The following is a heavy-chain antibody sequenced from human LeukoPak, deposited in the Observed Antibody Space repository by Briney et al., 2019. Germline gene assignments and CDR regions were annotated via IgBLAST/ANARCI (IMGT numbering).Heavy chain of an antibody. CDR1: GGSFSGYY. D-gene: IGHD2-8*02. CDR3: ARGRPPGGY. V-gene: IGHV4-34*01. CDR2: INHSGST. J-gene: IGHJ4*02. Sequence: SETLSLTCAVYGGSFSGYYWSWIRQPPGKGLEWIGEINHSGSTNYNPSLKSRVTISVDTSKNQFSLKLSSVTAADTAVYHCARGRPPGGYWGQGTLVTVSS.